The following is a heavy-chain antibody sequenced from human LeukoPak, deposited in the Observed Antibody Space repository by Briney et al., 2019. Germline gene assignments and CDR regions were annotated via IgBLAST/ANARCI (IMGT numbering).Heavy chain of an antibody. V-gene: IGHV3-30*02. D-gene: IGHD1-7*01. J-gene: IGHJ4*02. Sequence: GRSLRLSCAPSAFSFSGYGMHWVRHVPGKWLEWVAFIRYDGITKFYTDSVKGRFAISRDNSKNTLSLQMNSLRTEDTAVYYCAALHTGTFVDYWGQGTLVTASS. CDR3: AALHTGTFVDY. CDR1: AFSFSGYG. CDR2: IRYDGITK.